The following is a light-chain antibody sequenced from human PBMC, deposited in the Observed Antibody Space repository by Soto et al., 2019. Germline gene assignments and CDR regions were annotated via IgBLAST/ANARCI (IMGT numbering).Light chain of an antibody. V-gene: IGKV1-39*01. Sequence: DIQMTQSPSSLSASVGDTVTITCRASQSISVHLNWYQQKPGKVPKLLIYAASNLQSGVPSSFSGSASETDFALTISSLQPEDFATYSCQQSYITPYTFGQGTKLQIK. CDR2: AAS. CDR1: QSISVH. CDR3: QQSYITPYT. J-gene: IGKJ2*01.